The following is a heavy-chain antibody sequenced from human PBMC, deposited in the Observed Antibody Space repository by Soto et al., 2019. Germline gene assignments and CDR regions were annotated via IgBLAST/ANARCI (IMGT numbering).Heavy chain of an antibody. D-gene: IGHD6-13*01. J-gene: IGHJ6*02. CDR2: ISSGGEYI. CDR3: ATDGEAGAVMGV. Sequence: EVQLVESGGGLVKPGGSLRLSCTASGLIFSNYGMNWVRQAAGKRPEWVSSISSGGEYIDYADSVTGGLTISRDNANNILYLQLTSLGVEDTAVYYCATDGEAGAVMGVWGQGTTVAVSS. CDR1: GLIFSNYG. V-gene: IGHV3-21*06.